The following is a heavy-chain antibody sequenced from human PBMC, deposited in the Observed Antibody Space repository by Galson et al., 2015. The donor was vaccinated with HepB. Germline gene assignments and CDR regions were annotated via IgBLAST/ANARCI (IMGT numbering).Heavy chain of an antibody. CDR3: AREVGGYSYGPAYFDY. CDR1: GGSISSGSYY. J-gene: IGHJ4*02. D-gene: IGHD5-18*01. Sequence: LSLTCNVSGGSISSGSYYWSWIRQPAGKGLEWIGRIYTSGATNYNPSLKSRVFIWGDTSKNVFSLDLSSVTAADTAVYYCAREVGGYSYGPAYFDYWGLGTLVTVSS. CDR2: IYTSGAT. V-gene: IGHV4-61*02.